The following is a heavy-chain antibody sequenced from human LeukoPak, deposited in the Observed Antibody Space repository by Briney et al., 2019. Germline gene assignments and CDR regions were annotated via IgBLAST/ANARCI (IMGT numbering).Heavy chain of an antibody. CDR2: VSFEGTKK. J-gene: IGHJ4*02. Sequence: GGSLRLSCTASGFTFSRYAMHWVRQTPGKGLEWVALVSFEGTKKYYADSVKGRFAISRDNSQNTLSLQMDSLRVEYTAMYYCARDSYGGNPIYYFDYWGQGTLVTVSS. CDR3: ARDSYGGNPIYYFDY. CDR1: GFTFSRYA. D-gene: IGHD4-23*01. V-gene: IGHV3-30*09.